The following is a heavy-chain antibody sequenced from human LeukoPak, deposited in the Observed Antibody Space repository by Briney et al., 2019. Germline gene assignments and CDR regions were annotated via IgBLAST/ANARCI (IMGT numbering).Heavy chain of an antibody. J-gene: IGHJ6*02. V-gene: IGHV1-69*13. CDR1: GYTFTSYD. CDR2: IIPTFGTA. D-gene: IGHD2-2*01. CDR3: ARVSPPTGVVPALYYYYYGMDV. Sequence: ASVNVSCKASGYTFTSYDINWGRQATGQGLEWMGGIIPTFGTANYAQKFQGRVTITADESTSTAYMELSSLRSEDTAVYYCARVSPPTGVVPALYYYYYGMDVWGQGTTVTVSS.